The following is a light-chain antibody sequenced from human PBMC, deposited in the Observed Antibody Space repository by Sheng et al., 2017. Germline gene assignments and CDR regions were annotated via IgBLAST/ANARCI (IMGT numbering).Light chain of an antibody. CDR3: QQSYSAPWT. CDR2: AAS. J-gene: IGKJ1*01. V-gene: IGKV1-39*01. Sequence: DIQMTQSPSSLSASVGDRVTITCRASQSISSYLNWYQQKPGKAPKLLIYAASSLQSGVPSRFSGSGSGTDFTLTISSLQPEDFAAYHCQQSYSAPWTFGQGTKVEIK. CDR1: QSISSY.